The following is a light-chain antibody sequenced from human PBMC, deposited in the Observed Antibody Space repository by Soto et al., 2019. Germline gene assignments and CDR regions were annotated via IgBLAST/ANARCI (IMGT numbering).Light chain of an antibody. Sequence: ETVLTQSPATLSLSPGERATLSCMASQSVSNNYLAWYQQKPGQAPRLLIYGASNRATGIPDRFSGSGSGTDFTLTISRLEPEDFAVYYCQHYGSSGTFGQGTKVDIK. CDR1: QSVSNNY. V-gene: IGKV3-20*01. CDR2: GAS. J-gene: IGKJ1*01. CDR3: QHYGSSGT.